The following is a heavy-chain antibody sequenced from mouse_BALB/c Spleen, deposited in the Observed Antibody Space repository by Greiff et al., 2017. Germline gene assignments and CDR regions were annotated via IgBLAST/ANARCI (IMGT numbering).Heavy chain of an antibody. Sequence: EVKLMESGGGLVQPGGSRKLSCAASGFTFSSFGMHWVRQAPEKGLEWVAYISSGSSTIYYADTVKGRFTISRDNPKNTLFLQMTSLRSEDTAMYYCARGDYAGSWFAYWGQGTLVTVSA. CDR3: ARGDYAGSWFAY. CDR1: GFTFSSFG. J-gene: IGHJ3*01. D-gene: IGHD2-4*01. V-gene: IGHV5-17*02. CDR2: ISSGSSTI.